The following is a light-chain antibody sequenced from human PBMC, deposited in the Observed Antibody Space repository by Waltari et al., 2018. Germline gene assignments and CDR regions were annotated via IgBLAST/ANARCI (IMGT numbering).Light chain of an antibody. CDR2: LGS. Sequence: DIVMTQSPLSLPVTPGEPDSISCRSSQSLLHRNGYNYLAWYLQRPGQSPQLLIYLGSNRASGVPDRFSGSGSGTDFTLKISRVEAEDVGVYYCMQALESPRTFGQGTKVEIK. V-gene: IGKV2-28*01. CDR3: MQALESPRT. J-gene: IGKJ1*01. CDR1: QSLLHRNGYNY.